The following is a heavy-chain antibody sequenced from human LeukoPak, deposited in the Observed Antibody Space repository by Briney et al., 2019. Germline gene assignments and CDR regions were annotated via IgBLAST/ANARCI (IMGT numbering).Heavy chain of an antibody. Sequence: GGSLRLSCAASGFTFSIAWMSWVRQAPGKGLEWVGRIKSKTDGGTTDYAAPVKGRFTISRDDSNNTLYLQVNSLRAEDTAVYYCARDLYDSSESAFDIWGQGTMVTVSS. D-gene: IGHD3-22*01. CDR1: GFTFSIAW. CDR3: ARDLYDSSESAFDI. J-gene: IGHJ3*02. V-gene: IGHV3-15*01. CDR2: IKSKTDGGTT.